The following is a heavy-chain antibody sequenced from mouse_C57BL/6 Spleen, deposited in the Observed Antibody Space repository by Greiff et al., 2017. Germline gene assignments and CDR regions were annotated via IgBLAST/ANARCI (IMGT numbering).Heavy chain of an antibody. CDR3: ARHEEIYYYGSRDYGMDY. CDR2: FYPGSGSI. D-gene: IGHD1-1*01. J-gene: IGHJ4*01. Sequence: VQLQQSGAELVKPGASVKLSCKASGYTFTEYTIHWVKQRSGQGLEWIGWFYPGSGSIKYNEKFKDKATLTADKSSSTVYMELSRLTSEDSAVYFCARHEEIYYYGSRDYGMDYWGQGTSVTVSS. CDR1: GYTFTEYT. V-gene: IGHV1-62-2*01.